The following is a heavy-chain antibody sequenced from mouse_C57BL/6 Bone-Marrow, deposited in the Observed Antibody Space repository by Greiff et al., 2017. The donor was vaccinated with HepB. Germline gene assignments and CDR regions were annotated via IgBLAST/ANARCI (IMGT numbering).Heavy chain of an antibody. V-gene: IGHV3-3*01. J-gene: IGHJ1*03. CDR2: TLYSGIT. D-gene: IGHD1-1*01. Sequence: EVKLVESGPSLVRPSQTLSLTCTVTGFSINSDCYWIWIRQIPGNKLEYIGYTLYSGITNYNPTLETRTYITHDTSKNQFSLKLSSVTTEDTATYYCAGCLDGSPFDVWGTGTTVTVSS. CDR1: GFSINSDCY. CDR3: AGCLDGSPFDV.